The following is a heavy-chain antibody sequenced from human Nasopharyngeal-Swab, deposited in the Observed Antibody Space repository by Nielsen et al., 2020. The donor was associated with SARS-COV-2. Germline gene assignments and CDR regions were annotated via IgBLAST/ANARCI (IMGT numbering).Heavy chain of an antibody. J-gene: IGHJ6*02. CDR3: ASGGKTMVRGVIRARGMDV. Sequence: SETLSLTCAVYGGSFSGYYWSWIRQPPGKGLEWIGEINHSGSTNYNPSLKSRVTISVDTSKNQFSLKLSSVTAADTAVYYCASGGKTMVRGVIRARGMDVWGQGTMVTVSS. CDR2: INHSGST. CDR1: GGSFSGYY. V-gene: IGHV4-34*01. D-gene: IGHD3-10*01.